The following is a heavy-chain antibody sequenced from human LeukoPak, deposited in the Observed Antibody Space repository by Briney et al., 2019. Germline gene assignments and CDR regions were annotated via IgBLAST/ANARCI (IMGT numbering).Heavy chain of an antibody. D-gene: IGHD2-21*01. V-gene: IGHV1-69*05. CDR1: GGTFSSYA. J-gene: IGHJ4*02. Sequence: GASVKVSCKASGGTFSSYAISWVRQAPGQGLEWMGGIIPIFGTANYAQKFQGRVTITTDESTSTAYMELSCLRSEDTAVYYCARGPTLIWRYYFDYWGQGTLVTVSS. CDR3: ARGPTLIWRYYFDY. CDR2: IIPIFGTA.